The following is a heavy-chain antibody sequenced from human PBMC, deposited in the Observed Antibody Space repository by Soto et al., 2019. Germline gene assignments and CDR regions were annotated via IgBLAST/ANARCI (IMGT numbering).Heavy chain of an antibody. CDR1: GFTFSSYS. V-gene: IGHV3-48*02. CDR3: ARDLSPVTIFGVGKNWFDP. J-gene: IGHJ5*02. CDR2: ISSSSSTI. D-gene: IGHD3-3*01. Sequence: GGSLRLSCAASGFTFSSYSMNWVRQAPGKGLEWVSYISSSSSTIYYADSVKGRFTISRDNAKNSLYLQMNSLRDEDTAVYYCARDLSPVTIFGVGKNWFDPWGQGTLVTVSS.